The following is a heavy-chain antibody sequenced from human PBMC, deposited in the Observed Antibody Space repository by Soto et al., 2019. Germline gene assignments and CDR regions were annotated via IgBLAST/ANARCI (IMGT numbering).Heavy chain of an antibody. CDR1: GFTFSDYY. V-gene: IGHV3-11*05. D-gene: IGHD6-13*01. CDR3: ASRMAAAGPLHRGDYYGMDV. CDR2: ISSSSSYT. Sequence: QVQLVESGGGLVKPGGSLRLSCAASGFTFSDYYMSWIRQAPGKGLEWVSYISSSSSYTNYADSVKGRFTISRDNAKNSLYLQMNSLRAEDTAVYYCASRMAAAGPLHRGDYYGMDVWGQGTTVTVSS. J-gene: IGHJ6*02.